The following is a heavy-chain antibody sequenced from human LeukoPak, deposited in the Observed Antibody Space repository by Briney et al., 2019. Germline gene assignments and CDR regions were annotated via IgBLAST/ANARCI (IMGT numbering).Heavy chain of an antibody. V-gene: IGHV3-9*01. D-gene: IGHD1-14*01. J-gene: IGHJ4*02. CDR1: GFTFDDYA. Sequence: PGGSLRLSCAASGFTFDDYAMHWVRQAPVKGLEWVSGISWNSGSIGYADSVKGRFTISRDNAKNSLYLQMNSLRAEDTALYYCAKDIEYNWHHWYFDYWGQGTLVTVSS. CDR2: ISWNSGSI. CDR3: AKDIEYNWHHWYFDY.